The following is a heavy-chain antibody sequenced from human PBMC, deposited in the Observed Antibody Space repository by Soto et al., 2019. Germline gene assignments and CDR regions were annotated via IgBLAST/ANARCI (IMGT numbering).Heavy chain of an antibody. CDR1: AFTFSSYG. CDR2: IWYDGSNK. V-gene: IGHV3-33*01. J-gene: IGHJ6*02. CDR3: ARENHYRDGGCYYSGGYNHYGMDV. Sequence: PGGSLRLSCVASAFTFSSYGMHWVRQAPGKGLEWVAVIWYDGSNKNYADSVKGRFTISRDNSKNTLYLQMNSLRADDTAVYFCARENHYRDGGCYYSGGYNHYGMDVWGQGTTVTVSS. D-gene: IGHD2-15*01.